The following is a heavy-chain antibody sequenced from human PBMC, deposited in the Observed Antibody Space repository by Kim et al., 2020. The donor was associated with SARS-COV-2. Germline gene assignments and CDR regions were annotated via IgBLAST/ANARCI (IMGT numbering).Heavy chain of an antibody. J-gene: IGHJ6*02. CDR3: AREGGWDFWSGYYTPNGMDV. CDR1: GYTFTGYY. Sequence: ASVKVSCKASGYTFTGYYMHWVRQAPGQGLEWMGRINPNSGGTNYAQKFQGRVTMTRDTSISTAYMKLSRLRSDDTAVYYCAREGGWDFWSGYYTPNGMDVWGQGTTVTVSS. V-gene: IGHV1-2*06. CDR2: INPNSGGT. D-gene: IGHD3-3*01.